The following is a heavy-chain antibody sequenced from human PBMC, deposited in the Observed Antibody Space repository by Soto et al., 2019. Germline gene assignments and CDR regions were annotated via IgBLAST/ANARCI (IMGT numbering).Heavy chain of an antibody. CDR3: AKEPPPYCSSTSCYHSL. J-gene: IGHJ4*02. D-gene: IGHD2-2*01. V-gene: IGHV3-9*01. Sequence: GGSLRLSCAASGFTFDDYAMHWVRQAPGKGLEWVSGISWNSGSIGYADSVKGRFTISRDNAKNSLYLQMNSLRAEDTALYYCAKEPPPYCSSTSCYHSLWGQGTLVTVSS. CDR2: ISWNSGSI. CDR1: GFTFDDYA.